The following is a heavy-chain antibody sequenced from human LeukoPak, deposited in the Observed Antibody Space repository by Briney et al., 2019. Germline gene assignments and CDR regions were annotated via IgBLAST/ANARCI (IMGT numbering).Heavy chain of an antibody. CDR2: IYYSGST. CDR1: GGSINSGDYY. CDR3: ARGKRTQFTGGYYFDY. D-gene: IGHD3-10*01. J-gene: IGHJ4*02. Sequence: PSETLSLTCTVSGGSINSGDYYWSWIPQPPGKGLEWIGYIYYSGSTYYNPSLKSRVTISVDTSKNQFSLKLRSVTAADTAVYYCARGKRTQFTGGYYFDYWGQGTLVTVSS. V-gene: IGHV4-30-4*01.